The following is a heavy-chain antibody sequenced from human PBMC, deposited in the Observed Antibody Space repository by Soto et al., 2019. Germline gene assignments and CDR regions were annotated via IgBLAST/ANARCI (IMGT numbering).Heavy chain of an antibody. CDR3: ARAELKVRGEVNWFDP. Sequence: SVKVSCKASGCTFSSYAISCVRQAPGQGLEWMGGIIPIFGAANYAQKFQGRVTITADESTSTAYMELSSLRSEDTAVYYCARAELKVRGEVNWFDPWGQGTLVTVSS. CDR1: GCTFSSYA. CDR2: IIPIFGAA. J-gene: IGHJ5*02. D-gene: IGHD3-10*01. V-gene: IGHV1-69*13.